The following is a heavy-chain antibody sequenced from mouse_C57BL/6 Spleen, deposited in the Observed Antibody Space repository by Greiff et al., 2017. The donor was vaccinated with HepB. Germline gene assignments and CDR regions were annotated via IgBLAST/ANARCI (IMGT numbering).Heavy chain of an antibody. CDR2: IHPNSGST. V-gene: IGHV1-64*01. J-gene: IGHJ2*01. CDR3: ARGDYYGSSDY. Sequence: QVQLQQPGAELVKPGASVKLSCKASGYTFTSYWMHWVKQRPGQGLEWIGMIHPNSGSTNYNEKFKSKTTLTVDKSSSTAYMQLSSLTSEDSAVYYCARGDYYGSSDYWGQGTTLTVSS. D-gene: IGHD1-1*01. CDR1: GYTFTSYW.